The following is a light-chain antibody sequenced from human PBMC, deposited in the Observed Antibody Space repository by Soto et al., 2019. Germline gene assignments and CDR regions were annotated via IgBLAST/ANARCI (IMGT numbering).Light chain of an antibody. V-gene: IGKV1-5*03. CDR1: QTSRSW. Sequence: DIQMPQSPSTLSGSVGDTVTITFLSSQTSRSWLTWYQQKPGKAPKLLIYRASTLKSGVPYRFSGSESGTSCTLTISSLQADDVATYYCQHYYSSSEAFGQGTKVDI. CDR2: RAS. J-gene: IGKJ1*01. CDR3: QHYYSSSEA.